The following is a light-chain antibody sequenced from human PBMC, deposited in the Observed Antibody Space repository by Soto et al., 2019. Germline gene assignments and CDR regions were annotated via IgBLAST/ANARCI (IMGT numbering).Light chain of an antibody. J-gene: IGLJ2*01. CDR3: CSYAGGQSL. CDR2: DVT. Sequence: QSALAQPHSVSGSPGQSVTLSCTGTSIDVGGYNSVSWYQHHPGKVPKLMMSDVTNRPSGVPNRFSGSKSGNTAFLTISGLQAEDEADYYCCSYAGGQSLFGGGTKLTVL. V-gene: IGLV2-11*01. CDR1: SIDVGGYNS.